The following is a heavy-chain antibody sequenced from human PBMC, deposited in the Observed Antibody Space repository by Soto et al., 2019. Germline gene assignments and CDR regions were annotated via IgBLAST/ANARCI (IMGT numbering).Heavy chain of an antibody. CDR3: ARGVRSGYYSYHMDL. V-gene: IGHV4-61*01. CDR2: IYYSGSA. Sequence: SETLSLTCTVSGDSVTSVSDYWSWIRQPPGKGLEWIGYIYYSGSADYNPSLGSRVTISIDTSKNQFSLKLTSVTAADTAVYYCARGVRSGYYSYHMDLWGQGTTVTVSS. CDR1: GDSVTSVSDY. J-gene: IGHJ6*02. D-gene: IGHD2-15*01.